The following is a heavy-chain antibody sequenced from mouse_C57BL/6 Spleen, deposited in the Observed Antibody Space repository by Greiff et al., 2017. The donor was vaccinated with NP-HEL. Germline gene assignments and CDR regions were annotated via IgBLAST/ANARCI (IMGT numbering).Heavy chain of an antibody. D-gene: IGHD1-1*01. CDR3: ARGIYYYGSSYTGFDY. Sequence: EVQLQQSGPELVKPGASVKMSCKASGYTFTDYNMHWVKQSHGKSLEWIGYINPNNGGTSYNQKFKGKATLTVNKSSSTAYMELRSLTSEDSAVYYCARGIYYYGSSYTGFDYWGQGTTLTVSS. CDR2: INPNNGGT. J-gene: IGHJ2*01. CDR1: GYTFTDYN. V-gene: IGHV1-22*01.